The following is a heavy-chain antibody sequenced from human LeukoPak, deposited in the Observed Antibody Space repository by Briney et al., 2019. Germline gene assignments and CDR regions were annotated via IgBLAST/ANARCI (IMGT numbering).Heavy chain of an antibody. V-gene: IGHV3-7*03. D-gene: IGHD3/OR15-3a*01. CDR2: INLDGSQK. Sequence: GGSLRLSCAASGFTVFNYWMSWVRQAPGKGLEWVANINLDGSQKYYVDSLKGRFTISRDNAKNSLYLQMNSLRAEDTALYYCARDHRTYYYYMDVWGKGTTVTVSS. CDR1: GFTVFNYW. J-gene: IGHJ6*03. CDR3: ARDHRTYYYYMDV.